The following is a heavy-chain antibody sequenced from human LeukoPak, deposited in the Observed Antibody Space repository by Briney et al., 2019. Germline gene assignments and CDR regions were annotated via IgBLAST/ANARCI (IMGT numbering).Heavy chain of an antibody. D-gene: IGHD6-13*01. CDR1: GFTFSSYA. V-gene: IGHV3-33*08. J-gene: IGHJ4*02. Sequence: GGSLRLSCAASGFTFSSYAMHWVRQAPGKGLEWVAVIWYDGSNKYYADSVKGRFTISRDNSKNTLYLQMNSLRAEDTAVYYCARDYFTSSSAFGYYWGQGTLVTVSS. CDR2: IWYDGSNK. CDR3: ARDYFTSSSAFGYY.